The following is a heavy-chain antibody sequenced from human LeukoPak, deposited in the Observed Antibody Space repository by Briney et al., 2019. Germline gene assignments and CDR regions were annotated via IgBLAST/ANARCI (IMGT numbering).Heavy chain of an antibody. CDR1: GFTFSRHA. CDR3: AKLGTTVTTYYYYYMDV. J-gene: IGHJ6*03. D-gene: IGHD4-17*01. Sequence: GSLRLSCAGSGFTFSRHAISWVRQASGPGLEWVSAISGSGGGTYYADSVKGRFTISRDNSKNTLYLQMNSLRAEDTAVYYCAKLGTTVTTYYYYYMDVWGKGTTVTVSS. CDR2: ISGSGGGT. V-gene: IGHV3-23*01.